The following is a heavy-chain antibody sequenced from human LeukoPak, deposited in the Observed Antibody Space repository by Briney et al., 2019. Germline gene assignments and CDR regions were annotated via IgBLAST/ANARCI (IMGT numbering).Heavy chain of an antibody. D-gene: IGHD2-15*01. Sequence: PGGSLRLSCAASGFTFSSYGMTWVRQAPGKGLEWVSAISSSADTTYYADSAKGRFTISRDNSKNTLDLHMSSLRAEDTAVYYCAKRSCSDVACYHYFDYRGQGTLVTVSS. CDR3: AKRSCSDVACYHYFDY. CDR1: GFTFSSYG. CDR2: ISSSADTT. V-gene: IGHV3-23*01. J-gene: IGHJ4*02.